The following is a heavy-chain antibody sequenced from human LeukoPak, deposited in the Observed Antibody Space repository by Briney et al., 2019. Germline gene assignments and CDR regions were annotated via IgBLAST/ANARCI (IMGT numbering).Heavy chain of an antibody. D-gene: IGHD6-19*01. Sequence: PGGSLRLSCAASGFTSSNYWMSWVRQAPGKGLEWVANIKQDGSEKYYVDSVKGRFTISRDNAKNSVYLQMNSLRAEDTAVYYCAKGRYSSGWYVLDYWGQGTLVTVSS. CDR2: IKQDGSEK. CDR1: GFTSSNYW. CDR3: AKGRYSSGWYVLDY. J-gene: IGHJ4*02. V-gene: IGHV3-7*03.